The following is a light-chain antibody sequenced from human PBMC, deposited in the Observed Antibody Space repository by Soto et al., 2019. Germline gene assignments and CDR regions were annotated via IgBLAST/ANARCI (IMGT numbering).Light chain of an antibody. V-gene: IGKV3-15*01. CDR1: QSVSSS. CDR3: QQYSNWPPIT. CDR2: GAS. J-gene: IGKJ5*01. Sequence: EIVMTQSPATVSVSPGERATLSCRASQSVSSSLAWYQQKPGQAPRLLIYGASTRATGIPARFSGSGSGTEFTLTISSLQSEDFAVYYCQQYSNWPPITFGQGTQLEIK.